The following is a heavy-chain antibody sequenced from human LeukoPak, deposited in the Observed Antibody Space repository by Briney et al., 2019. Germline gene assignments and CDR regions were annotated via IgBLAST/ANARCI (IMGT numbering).Heavy chain of an antibody. D-gene: IGHD3-10*01. CDR3: ARDPGTYGSGSYYSVTKDY. CDR1: GGSISSSSYY. Sequence: PSETLSLTCTVSGGSISSSSYYWGWIRQPPGKGLEWIGSIYYSGSTYYNPSLKSRVTISVDTSKNQFSLKLSSVTAADTAVYYCARDPGTYGSGSYYSVTKDYWGQGTLVTVSS. J-gene: IGHJ4*02. CDR2: IYYSGST. V-gene: IGHV4-39*07.